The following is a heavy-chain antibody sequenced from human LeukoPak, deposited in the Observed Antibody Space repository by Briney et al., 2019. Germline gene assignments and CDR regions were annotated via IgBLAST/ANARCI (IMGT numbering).Heavy chain of an antibody. V-gene: IGHV4-59*08. Sequence: SETLSLICSVSGGSISSYYWSWIRQPPEKGLEWIGYIYYSGDISYNPSLKSRVTISVDTSKNQFSLKLSSVTAADTAVYYCARHEALAAPRDWGQGTLVTVSS. CDR1: GGSISSYY. CDR2: IYYSGDI. D-gene: IGHD6-6*01. J-gene: IGHJ4*02. CDR3: ARHEALAAPRD.